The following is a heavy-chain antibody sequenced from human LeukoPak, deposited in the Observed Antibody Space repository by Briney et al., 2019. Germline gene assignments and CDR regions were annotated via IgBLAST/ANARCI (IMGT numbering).Heavy chain of an antibody. J-gene: IGHJ6*03. CDR3: AGSYHYYMDV. CDR2: ISYIGST. Sequence: SEALSLTCTVSGGSIRNYYWSWIRQPPGKGLEWIGYISYIGSTKYNPSLKSRVTISEDTSKKQFSLKLSSVTAADTAVYYCAGSYHYYMDVWGKGTTVTVSS. V-gene: IGHV4-59*01. CDR1: GGSIRNYY.